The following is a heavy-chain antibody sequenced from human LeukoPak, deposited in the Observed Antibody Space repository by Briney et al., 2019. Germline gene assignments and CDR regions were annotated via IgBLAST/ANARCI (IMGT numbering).Heavy chain of an antibody. CDR2: TYYRSRWYK. V-gene: IGHV6-1*01. J-gene: IGHJ1*01. CDR1: GDSVSSNSAA. Sequence: SQTLSLTCAIAGDSVSSNSAAWNWIRQSPSRGLEWLGRTYYRSRWYKYYAVSVKGRITINPDTSENQFSLQLNSVTPEDTAVYYCARGPSYFQHWGQGTLVTVSS. CDR3: ARGPSYFQH.